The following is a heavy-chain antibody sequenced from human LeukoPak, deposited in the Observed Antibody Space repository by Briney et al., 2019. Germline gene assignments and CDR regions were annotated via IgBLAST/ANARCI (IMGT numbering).Heavy chain of an antibody. CDR3: ARGGYYAASDI. Sequence: PGGSLRLSCAASGLTFSSHAMHWVRQAPGKGLEYVSAIVSNGGDTYYADSVRGRFTISRDNSKDTVYLQMGSLRPEDTAVYYCARGGYYAASDIWGQGALVNVSS. J-gene: IGHJ4*02. V-gene: IGHV3-64*02. D-gene: IGHD3-3*01. CDR2: IVSNGGDT. CDR1: GLTFSSHA.